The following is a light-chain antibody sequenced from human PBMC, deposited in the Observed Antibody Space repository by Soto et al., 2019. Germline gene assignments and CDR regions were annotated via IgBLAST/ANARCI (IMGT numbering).Light chain of an antibody. CDR2: DAS. V-gene: IGKV1-5*01. Sequence: DIQMTQSPSTLSASVGDRVTITCRASQSISSWLAWYQQKPGKAPKLLIYDASSLESGVPSRFSGSGSGTEFTLTISSLQHDDFATYYCQQYNSYSPCTFGQGTKLEIK. CDR3: QQYNSYSPCT. CDR1: QSISSW. J-gene: IGKJ2*02.